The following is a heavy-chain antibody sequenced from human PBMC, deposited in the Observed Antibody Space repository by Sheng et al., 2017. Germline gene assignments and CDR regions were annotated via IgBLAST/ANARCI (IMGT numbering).Heavy chain of an antibody. CDR2: INPSKGET. J-gene: IGHJ2*01. CDR3: AKDHAYCNGGNCYSSWNFDL. CDR1: GYTFSGYY. V-gene: IGHV1-2*06. Sequence: QVQLVQSGAEMKKPGASVKVSCKASGYTFSGYYIHWVRQSPGQGLEWMGRINPSKGETHYAQKFQGRVTMTTDTSIDTAYLDLSGLRSDDTALYYCAKDHAYCNGGNCYSSWNFDLWGRGTLVVVSS. D-gene: IGHD2-15*01.